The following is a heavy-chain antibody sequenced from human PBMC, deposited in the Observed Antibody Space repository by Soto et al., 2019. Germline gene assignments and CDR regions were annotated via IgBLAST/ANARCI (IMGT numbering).Heavy chain of an antibody. CDR1: GFTFSSYA. CDR2: ISGSGGST. V-gene: IGHV3-23*01. Sequence: EVPLLESGGGLVQPGGSLRLSCAASGFTFSSYAMSWVRQAPGKGLEWVSAISGSGGSTYYADSVKGRFTISRDNSKNTLYLQMNSLRAEDTAVYYCAKGWVTTGYYYYGMDVWSQGTTVTVSS. CDR3: AKGWVTTGYYYYGMDV. D-gene: IGHD2-21*02. J-gene: IGHJ6*02.